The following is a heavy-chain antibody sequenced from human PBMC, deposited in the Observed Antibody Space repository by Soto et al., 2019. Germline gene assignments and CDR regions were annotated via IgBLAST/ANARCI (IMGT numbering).Heavy chain of an antibody. CDR1: GGSISSGGYS. Sequence: QVQLQESGPGLVKPSQTLSLTCTVSGGSISSGGYSWSWIRQHPGKGLEWIGYIFYSGSTYYNPSLKSRVIISVDTSKNQFALRLSSVTAADTAVYYCARGTVTQGAVDYWGQGTLVTVSS. V-gene: IGHV4-31*03. J-gene: IGHJ4*02. D-gene: IGHD4-17*01. CDR3: ARGTVTQGAVDY. CDR2: IFYSGST.